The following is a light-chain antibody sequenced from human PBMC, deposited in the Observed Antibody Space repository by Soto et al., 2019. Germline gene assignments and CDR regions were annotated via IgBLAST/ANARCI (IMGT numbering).Light chain of an antibody. CDR1: ESVSSN. CDR3: QQYSKWPT. V-gene: IGKV3-15*01. Sequence: EIVMTQSPATLSVSPGERATLSCRASESVSSNLAWYQQKPGQAPRLLIYDTASRATAIPARFSGSGSGTEFTITISSMQSEDFAVYYCQQYSKWPTFGQGTRLEIK. CDR2: DTA. J-gene: IGKJ5*01.